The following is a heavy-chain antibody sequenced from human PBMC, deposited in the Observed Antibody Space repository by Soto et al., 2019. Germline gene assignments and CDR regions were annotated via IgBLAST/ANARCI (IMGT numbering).Heavy chain of an antibody. V-gene: IGHV3-30*18. Sequence: PGGSLRLSCEASGFAFSSYAMHWVRQAPGKGLEWVGVISYDGNYIYYADSVKGRFTISRDNSKNTHYVQVNSLRPEDTAVDYCAKGILSATIGPYAMDVWGQGTTVTVSS. CDR3: AKGILSATIGPYAMDV. CDR1: GFAFSSYA. J-gene: IGHJ6*02. CDR2: ISYDGNYI. D-gene: IGHD3-16*01.